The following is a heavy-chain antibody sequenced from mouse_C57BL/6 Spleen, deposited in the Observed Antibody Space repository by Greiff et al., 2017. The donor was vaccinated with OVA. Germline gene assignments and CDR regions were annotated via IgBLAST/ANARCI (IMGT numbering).Heavy chain of an antibody. CDR2: ISYDGSN. D-gene: IGHD2-1*01. J-gene: IGHJ4*01. CDR3: ARQDTIYYGNYVYAMDY. CDR1: GYSITSGYY. Sequence: EVKLMESGPGLVKPSQSLSLTCSVTGYSITSGYYWNWIRQFPGNKLEWMGYISYDGSNNYNPSLKNRISITRDTSKNQFFLKLNSVTSEDTATYYCARQDTIYYGNYVYAMDYWGQGTSVTVSS. V-gene: IGHV3-6*01.